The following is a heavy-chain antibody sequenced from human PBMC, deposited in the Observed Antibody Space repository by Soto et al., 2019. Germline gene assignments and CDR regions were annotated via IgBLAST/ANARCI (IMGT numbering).Heavy chain of an antibody. D-gene: IGHD2-2*01. V-gene: IGHV1-69*01. CDR3: WRHRTKAPTKGYDY. J-gene: IGHJ4*02. CDR2: IIPIFGTT. CDR1: GGTFSSYP. Sequence: QVQLVQSGAEVKKPGSSVRVSCKASGGTFSSYPIGWVRQAPGQGLEWMGVIIPIFGTTNYAQRFQARVTISADESKRTAYMEQSTLRYEDTAVYFCWRHRTKAPTKGYDYWGQGTLVTVSS.